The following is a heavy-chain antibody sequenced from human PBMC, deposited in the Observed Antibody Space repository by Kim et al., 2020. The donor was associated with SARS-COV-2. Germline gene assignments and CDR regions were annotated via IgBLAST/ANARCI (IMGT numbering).Heavy chain of an antibody. Sequence: EYAAAVKGRFTISRDDSKSIAYLQMNSLKTEDTAVYYCTRLSWELLLDYWGQGTLVTVSS. V-gene: IGHV3-49*02. D-gene: IGHD1-26*01. J-gene: IGHJ4*02. CDR3: TRLSWELLLDY.